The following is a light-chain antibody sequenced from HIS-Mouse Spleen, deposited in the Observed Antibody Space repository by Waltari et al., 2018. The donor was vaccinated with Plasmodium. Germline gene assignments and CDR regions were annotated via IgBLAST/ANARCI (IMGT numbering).Light chain of an antibody. J-gene: IGLJ2*01. CDR3: QVWDSSTVV. Sequence: SYELTQPLPVSVALGQTARITCGGNNIGIKNVHWYQQKPGQAPWLVIYRDSNRPSGIPERFSGSNSGNTATLTISRAQAGDEADYYCQVWDSSTVVFGGGTKLTVL. CDR2: RDS. V-gene: IGLV3-9*01. CDR1: NIGIKN.